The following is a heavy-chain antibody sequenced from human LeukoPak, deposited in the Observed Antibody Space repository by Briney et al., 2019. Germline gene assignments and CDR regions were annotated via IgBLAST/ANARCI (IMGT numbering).Heavy chain of an antibody. D-gene: IGHD2-2*01. Sequence: GGSLRLSCAASGFTVSRKYMSWVRQAPGKGLEWVSVIYSGGSADYADSVKGRFIISRDNSNNTLYLQMNGLRAEDTAVYYCATQSIVVKGDAFDIWGQGTMVTVSS. CDR1: GFTVSRKY. CDR3: ATQSIVVKGDAFDI. V-gene: IGHV3-66*01. CDR2: IYSGGSA. J-gene: IGHJ3*02.